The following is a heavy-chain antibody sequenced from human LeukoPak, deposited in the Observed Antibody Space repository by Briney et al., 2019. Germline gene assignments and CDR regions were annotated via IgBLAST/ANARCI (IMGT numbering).Heavy chain of an antibody. Sequence: NPSETLSLTCAVYGGSFSGYYWSWIRQPPGKGLEWIGEINHSGSTNYNPSLKSRVTISVDTSKNQFSLKLSSVTAADTAVYYCARGGRGGITMVRGTRRLDYWGQGTLVTVSS. J-gene: IGHJ4*02. D-gene: IGHD3-10*01. CDR1: GGSFSGYY. CDR2: INHSGST. V-gene: IGHV4-34*01. CDR3: ARGGRGGITMVRGTRRLDY.